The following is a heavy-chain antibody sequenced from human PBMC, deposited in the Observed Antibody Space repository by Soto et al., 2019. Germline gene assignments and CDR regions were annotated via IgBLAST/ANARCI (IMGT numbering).Heavy chain of an antibody. J-gene: IGHJ4*02. CDR3: ARGGYGDY. CDR2: ISAHNGNT. Sequence: QVHLVQSGAEVKKPGASVKVSCKASGYTFTSYGITWVRQAPGQGLEWMGWISAHNGNTDYAQKPQGRVSVTRDTSTSRAYMELRSLSSDDTAVYYCARGGYGDYWGQGALVTVSS. D-gene: IGHD1-1*01. V-gene: IGHV1-18*01. CDR1: GYTFTSYG.